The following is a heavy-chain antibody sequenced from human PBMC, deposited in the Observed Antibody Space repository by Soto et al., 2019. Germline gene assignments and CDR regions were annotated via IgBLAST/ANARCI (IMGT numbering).Heavy chain of an antibody. Sequence: EVQLVESGGGLVQPGVSLRLSCVASGFSVSATKYMNWLRQAPDKGLEWVSVIYSGGTYYYADSVKGRFTISRHDSKNTLYLQMDSLRPEDTAVYFCARANDLNAFDMWGQGTMVTVSS. CDR1: GFSVSATKY. V-gene: IGHV3-53*04. J-gene: IGHJ3*02. CDR2: IYSGGTY. CDR3: ARANDLNAFDM.